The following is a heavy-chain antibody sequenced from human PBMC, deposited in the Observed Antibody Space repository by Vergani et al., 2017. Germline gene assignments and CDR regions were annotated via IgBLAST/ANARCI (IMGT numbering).Heavy chain of an antibody. J-gene: IGHJ6*02. CDR2: IDPSDSYT. Sequence: EVQLVQSGAEVKKPGESLRISCKGSGYSFTSYWISWVRQMPGKGLEWMGRIDPSDSYTNYSPSFQGHVTISADKSISTAYLQWSSLKASDTAMYYCARHNCSSTSSNDMNVCSQGTTVTVSS. V-gene: IGHV5-10-1*01. CDR1: GYSFTSYW. D-gene: IGHD2-2*01. CDR3: ARHNCSSTSSNDMNV.